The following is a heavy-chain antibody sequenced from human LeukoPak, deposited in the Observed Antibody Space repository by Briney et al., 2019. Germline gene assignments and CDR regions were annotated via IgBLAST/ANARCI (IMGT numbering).Heavy chain of an antibody. V-gene: IGHV3-23*01. CDR1: GFTFSSYD. CDR2: ISTSGSST. CDR3: AKDASQSGSWYGTFDY. D-gene: IGHD6-13*01. Sequence: GGSLRLSCAASGFTFSSYDMSWVRQAPGKGLEWVSSISTSGSSTYYADSVKGRFTMSRDSSKNTLYLQMNSLRAEDTAVYYCAKDASQSGSWYGTFDYWGQGTLVTVSS. J-gene: IGHJ4*02.